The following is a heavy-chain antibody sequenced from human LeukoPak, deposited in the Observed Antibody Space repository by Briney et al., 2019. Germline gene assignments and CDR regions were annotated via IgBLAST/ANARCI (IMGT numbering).Heavy chain of an antibody. J-gene: IGHJ3*01. CDR3: TKDPNGDYVGAFDF. CDR2: ITATGGIS. Sequence: GSLRLSCAASTFAFSAYAMTWVRQAPGKGLEWVSSITATGGISYADSVKGRFTISRDNSKSTLYLQMYSLRAEDTAVYYCTKDPNGDYVGAFDFWGQGTMVTVSS. D-gene: IGHD4-17*01. CDR1: TFAFSAYA. V-gene: IGHV3-23*01.